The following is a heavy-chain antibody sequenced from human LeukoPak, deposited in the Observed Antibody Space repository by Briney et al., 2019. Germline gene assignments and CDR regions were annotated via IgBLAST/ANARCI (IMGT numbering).Heavy chain of an antibody. CDR2: INSDGSTT. CDR3: TRDLMDYDVSTGLHHYYMDV. D-gene: IGHD3-9*01. Sequence: PGGSLRLSCAASGFTFTSYWMHWVRQAPGKGLLWVSRINSDGSTTSYADSVKGRFTISRDNAKNTVYLQMNTLRVEDTAVYYCTRDLMDYDVSTGLHHYYMDVWGQGTTVTVSS. J-gene: IGHJ6*02. V-gene: IGHV3-74*01. CDR1: GFTFTSYW.